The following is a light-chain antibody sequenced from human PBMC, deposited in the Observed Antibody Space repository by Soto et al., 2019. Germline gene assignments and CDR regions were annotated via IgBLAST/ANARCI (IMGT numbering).Light chain of an antibody. CDR1: QTVNKNY. V-gene: IGKV3-20*01. CDR2: DAS. CDR3: QQCATAPLT. Sequence: EIVLTQSPGTQSLSPGERATLSSRASQTVNKNYLAWYQHKPGQPPRLLIYDASDRATGVPDRFSGSGSGTDFTLTISSLEPEDSAVYYCQQCATAPLTFGQGTKVEIK. J-gene: IGKJ1*01.